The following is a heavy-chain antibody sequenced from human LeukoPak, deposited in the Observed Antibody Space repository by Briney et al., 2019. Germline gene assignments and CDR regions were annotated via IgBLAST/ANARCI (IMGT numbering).Heavy chain of an antibody. V-gene: IGHV1-46*01. CDR1: GFPFSSYG. J-gene: IGHJ4*02. CDR2: INPSGGST. D-gene: IGHD1-26*01. Sequence: GSLRLSCAASGFPFSSYGMHWVRQAPGQGLEWMGIINPSGGSTSYAQKFQGRVTMTRDTSTSTVYMELSSLRSEDTAVYYCARGSGATTGGGFDYWGQGTLVTVSS. CDR3: ARGSGATTGGGFDY.